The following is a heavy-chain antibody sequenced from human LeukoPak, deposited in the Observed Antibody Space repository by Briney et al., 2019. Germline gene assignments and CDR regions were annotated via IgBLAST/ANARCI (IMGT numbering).Heavy chain of an antibody. V-gene: IGHV3-48*03. D-gene: IGHD3-16*01. CDR3: ARDRGSAYYFDY. J-gene: IGHJ4*02. CDR2: ISNTGTTI. CDR1: GFTFSSYE. Sequence: GGSLRLSCAASGFTFSSYEMNWVRQAPGKGLEWVSYISNTGTTIYYADSVKGRFTISRDNAKNSLFLQMDSLRAEDTAVYFCARDRGSAYYFDYWGQGTLVTVSS.